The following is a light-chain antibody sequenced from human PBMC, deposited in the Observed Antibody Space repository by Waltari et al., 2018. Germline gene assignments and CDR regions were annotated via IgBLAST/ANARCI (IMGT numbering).Light chain of an antibody. J-gene: IGKJ4*01. V-gene: IGKV4-1*01. CDR3: QQYYSTVT. CDR1: QRVLNRDTKKSY. CDR2: WAS. Sequence: DIVMTQSQDSLAVSLGERATITCRSSQRVLNRDTKKSYLAWYQQKPGQTPKLLIYWASPRESGVPDRFSGSGSGTDFTLTITSLQAEDVAVYYCQQYYSTVTFGGGTKVEIK.